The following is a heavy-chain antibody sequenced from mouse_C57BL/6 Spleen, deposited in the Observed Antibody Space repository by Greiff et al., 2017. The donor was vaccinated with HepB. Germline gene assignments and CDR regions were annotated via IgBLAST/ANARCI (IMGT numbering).Heavy chain of an antibody. CDR1: GYSFTGYY. J-gene: IGHJ2*01. CDR3: ASGGTYFDY. Sequence: EVKLMESGPELVKPGASVKISCKASGYSFTGYYMNWVKQSPEKSLEWIGEINPSTGGTTYNQKFKAKATLTVDKSSSTAYMKLKSLTSEDSAVYYCASGGTYFDYWGQGTTLTVSS. V-gene: IGHV1-42*01. D-gene: IGHD2-14*01. CDR2: INPSTGGT.